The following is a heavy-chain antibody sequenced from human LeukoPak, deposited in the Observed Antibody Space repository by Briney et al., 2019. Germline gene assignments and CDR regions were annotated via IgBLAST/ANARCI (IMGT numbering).Heavy chain of an antibody. J-gene: IGHJ4*02. Sequence: GGSLILSCAASGFTFSSYAMSSVRPAPGKGLEWVSAIFGSGGSIYYADSGKGLFTLSRVHSKNTLYLQMNSLRAEDTAVYYCAKAPWEYGSGSSYNLHFDYWGQGTLVTVSS. CDR2: IFGSGGSI. V-gene: IGHV3-23*01. CDR1: GFTFSSYA. D-gene: IGHD3-10*01. CDR3: AKAPWEYGSGSSYNLHFDY.